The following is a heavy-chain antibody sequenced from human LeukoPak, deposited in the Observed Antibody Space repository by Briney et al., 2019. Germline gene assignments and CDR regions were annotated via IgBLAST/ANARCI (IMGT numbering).Heavy chain of an antibody. Sequence: SETLSLTCAVYGGSFSGYYWSWIRQPPGKGLEWIGEINHSGSTNYNPSLKSRVTISVDTSKNQFSLKLSSVTAADTAVYYCARGGGWRTVTTRFDPWGQGTLVTVSS. D-gene: IGHD4-17*01. CDR2: INHSGST. J-gene: IGHJ5*02. CDR1: GGSFSGYY. V-gene: IGHV4-34*09. CDR3: ARGGGWRTVTTRFDP.